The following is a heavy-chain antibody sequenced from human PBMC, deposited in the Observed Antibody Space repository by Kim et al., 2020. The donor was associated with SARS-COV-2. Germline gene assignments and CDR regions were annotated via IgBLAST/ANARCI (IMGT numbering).Heavy chain of an antibody. V-gene: IGHV4-39*01. J-gene: IGHJ4*01. CDR2: IYYSGST. CDR3: ARQAGVVPAATSEFDY. CDR1: GGSISSSSYY. Sequence: SETLSLTCTVSGGSISSSSYYWGWIRQPPGKGLEWIGSIYYSGSTYYNPSLKSRVTISVDTSKNQFSLKLSSVTAADTAVYYCARQAGVVPAATSEFDY. D-gene: IGHD2-2*01.